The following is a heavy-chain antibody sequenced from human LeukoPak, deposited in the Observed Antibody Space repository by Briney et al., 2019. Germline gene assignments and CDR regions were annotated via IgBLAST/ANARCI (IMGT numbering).Heavy chain of an antibody. D-gene: IGHD6-13*01. CDR1: GSTFSSYA. CDR2: NIPIFGTA. CDR3: ARVWSSSWDHFDY. Sequence: SVKVSCKASGSTFSSYAISWVRQAPGQGLEWMGGNIPIFGTANYAQKFQGRVTITADKSTSTAYMELSSLRSEDTAVYYCARVWSSSWDHFDYWGQGTLVTVSS. J-gene: IGHJ4*02. V-gene: IGHV1-69*06.